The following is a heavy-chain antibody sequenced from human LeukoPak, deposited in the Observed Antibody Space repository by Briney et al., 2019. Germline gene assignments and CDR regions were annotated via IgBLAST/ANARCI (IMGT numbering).Heavy chain of an antibody. CDR1: GFTVSSNY. D-gene: IGHD4-11*01. Sequence: PGGSLRLSCTASGFTVSSNYMNWVRQAPGKGLEWISYITLSGNTKKYAESVKGRFTISRDNAKNSLYLQMSSLRAEDTAVYYCARDPGNSNNFDYWGQGTLVTVSS. CDR3: ARDPGNSNNFDY. CDR2: ITLSGNTK. V-gene: IGHV3-48*03. J-gene: IGHJ4*02.